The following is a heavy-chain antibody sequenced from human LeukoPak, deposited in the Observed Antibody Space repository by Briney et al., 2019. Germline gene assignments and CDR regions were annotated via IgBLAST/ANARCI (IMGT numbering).Heavy chain of an antibody. V-gene: IGHV4-34*01. Sequence: PSETLSLTCAVYGGSFSGYYWSWIRQPPGKGLEWIGEINHSGSTNYNPSLKSRVTISVDTSKNQFSLKLSSVTAADTAVYYCARGGPFGVWGSYRFNWFDPWGQGTLVTVSS. CDR1: GGSFSGYY. D-gene: IGHD3-16*02. J-gene: IGHJ5*02. CDR2: INHSGST. CDR3: ARGGPFGVWGSYRFNWFDP.